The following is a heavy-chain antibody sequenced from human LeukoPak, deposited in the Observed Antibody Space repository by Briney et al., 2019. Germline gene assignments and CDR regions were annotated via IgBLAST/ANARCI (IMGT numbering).Heavy chain of an antibody. Sequence: ASVKVSCKASGYTFTGYYMHWVRQAPGQGLEWMVWINPNSGGTNYAQKFQGRVTMTRDTSISTAYMELSRLRSDDTAVYYCARASRGLLLNPFDHWGQGTLVTVPS. CDR1: GYTFTGYY. D-gene: IGHD3-22*01. CDR3: ARASRGLLLNPFDH. J-gene: IGHJ4*02. CDR2: INPNSGGT. V-gene: IGHV1-2*02.